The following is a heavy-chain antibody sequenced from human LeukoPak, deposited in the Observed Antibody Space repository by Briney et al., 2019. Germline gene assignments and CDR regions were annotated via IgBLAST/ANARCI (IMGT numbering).Heavy chain of an antibody. CDR3: APTAEAYTSWWKV. V-gene: IGHV1-2*02. Sequence: GASVKVSCKASGYTFTGYYMHWGRQAPGQGLEWMGWINPNSGGTNYAQQFQGRVTMTRDTSISTASLEVRSLTSDDTAVYYCAPTAEAYTSWWKVWGQGTLVTVSS. J-gene: IGHJ4*02. CDR1: GYTFTGYY. D-gene: IGHD3-16*01. CDR2: INPNSGGT.